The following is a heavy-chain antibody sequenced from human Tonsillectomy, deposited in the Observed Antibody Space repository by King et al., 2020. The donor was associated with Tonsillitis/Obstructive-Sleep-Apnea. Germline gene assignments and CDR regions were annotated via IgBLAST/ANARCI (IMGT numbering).Heavy chain of an antibody. CDR1: GGSISSSSYY. D-gene: IGHD3-22*01. Sequence: MQLQESGPGLVKPSETLSLNCTVSGGSISSSSYYWGWIRQPPGKGLEWIGSIYYSGSTYYNPSLKSRVTISVDTSKNQFSLKLSSVTAADTAVYYCARHPLLYYYDSSGRPPDYWGQGTLVTVSS. CDR2: IYYSGST. V-gene: IGHV4-39*01. J-gene: IGHJ4*02. CDR3: ARHPLLYYYDSSGRPPDY.